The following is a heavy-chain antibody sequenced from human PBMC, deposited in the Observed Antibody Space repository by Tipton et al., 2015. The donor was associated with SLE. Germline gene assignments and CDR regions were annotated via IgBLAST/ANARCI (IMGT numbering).Heavy chain of an antibody. Sequence: SLRISCATSGFTFDDYAMHWVRQAPGKGLEWVSGVSWNSGIIGYADSVKGRFTISRDNAKNSLYLQMNSLRTEDTALYYCAKDRYCSSTSCYGEFDYWGQGTLVTVSS. CDR2: VSWNSGII. D-gene: IGHD2-2*01. CDR1: GFTFDDYA. J-gene: IGHJ4*02. CDR3: AKDRYCSSTSCYGEFDY. V-gene: IGHV3-9*01.